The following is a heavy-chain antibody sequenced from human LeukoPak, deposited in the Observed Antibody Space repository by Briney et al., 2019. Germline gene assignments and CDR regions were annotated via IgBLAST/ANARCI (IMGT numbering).Heavy chain of an antibody. Sequence: GGSLRLSCAASGLTFSSSRMNWVRQAPGKGLEWVSSISRTSSYIYYADSVKGRFTISRDNAKNSLYLQMNSLRAEDTALYFCAKEGSVCTNEICRYFDYWGQGALVTVSS. V-gene: IGHV3-21*04. CDR2: ISRTSSYI. CDR1: GLTFSSSR. J-gene: IGHJ4*02. D-gene: IGHD2-8*01. CDR3: AKEGSVCTNEICRYFDY.